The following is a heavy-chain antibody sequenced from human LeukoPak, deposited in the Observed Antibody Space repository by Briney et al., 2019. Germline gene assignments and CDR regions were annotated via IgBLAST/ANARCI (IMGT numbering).Heavy chain of an antibody. CDR1: GGAISSYY. CDR2: IYYSGST. Sequence: SNTLSLTCTVSGGAISSYYWSWIRQPPGKGLEWIGYIYYSGSTHYNPSLKSRVTISVDTSKNQFSLKLSSVTAADTAVYYCASLCSGGSCYLESGWFDPWGQGTLVTVSS. CDR3: ASLCSGGSCYLESGWFDP. V-gene: IGHV4-59*08. J-gene: IGHJ5*02. D-gene: IGHD2-15*01.